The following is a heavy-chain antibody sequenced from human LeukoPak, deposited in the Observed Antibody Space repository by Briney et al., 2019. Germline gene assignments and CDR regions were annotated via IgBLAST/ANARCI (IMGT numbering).Heavy chain of an antibody. CDR3: ARSYYYDSSGFDAFDI. CDR2: IYPGDSDT. V-gene: IGHV5-51*01. Sequence: GESLKISCQGSGYSFTSYWIGWVRQMPGKGLEWMGIIYPGDSDTRYSPSFQGQVTISADKSISTAYLQWSSLKASDTAMYYCARSYYYDSSGFDAFDIWGQGTMVTVSS. CDR1: GYSFTSYW. D-gene: IGHD3-22*01. J-gene: IGHJ3*02.